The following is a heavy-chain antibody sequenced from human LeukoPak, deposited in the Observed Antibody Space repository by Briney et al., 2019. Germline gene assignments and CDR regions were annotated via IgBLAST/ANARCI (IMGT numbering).Heavy chain of an antibody. J-gene: IGHJ4*02. Sequence: GASVKVSCKASGYTFTSYGISWVRQAPGQGLEWMGWISAYNGNTNYAQKLQGRVTMTTDTSTTTAYMELRSPRSDDTAVYFCARNATGYPPNYWGQGTLVTVSS. CDR2: ISAYNGNT. V-gene: IGHV1-18*01. CDR1: GYTFTSYG. CDR3: ARNATGYPPNY. D-gene: IGHD3-9*01.